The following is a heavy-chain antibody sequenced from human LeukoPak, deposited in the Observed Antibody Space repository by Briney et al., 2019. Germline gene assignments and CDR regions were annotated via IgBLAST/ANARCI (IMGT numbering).Heavy chain of an antibody. D-gene: IGHD1-26*01. CDR1: GGTFSSYT. J-gene: IGHJ4*02. V-gene: IGHV1-69*13. CDR3: ARALSGSYYQAY. CDR2: IIPIFGTA. Sequence: GASVKVSCKASGGTFSSYTISWVRQAPGQGLEWMGGIIPIFGTANYAQKFQGRVTITADESTSTAYMELSSLRSEDTAVYYCARALSGSYYQAYWGQGTLVTVSS.